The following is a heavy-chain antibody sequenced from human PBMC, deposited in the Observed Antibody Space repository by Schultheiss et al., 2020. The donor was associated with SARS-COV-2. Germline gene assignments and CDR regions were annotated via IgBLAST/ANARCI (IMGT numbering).Heavy chain of an antibody. Sequence: GESLKISCAASGFSFSTYGMHWVRQAPGKRLEWPSVIWPDGTDINYADSVKGRFTISRDNPRNTLYLQMNSLRGEDTAVYYCARMSRGGYPLDYWGQGTLVTVSS. J-gene: IGHJ4*02. CDR1: GFSFSTYG. CDR2: IWPDGTDI. V-gene: IGHV3-33*01. CDR3: ARMSRGGYPLDY. D-gene: IGHD2-15*01.